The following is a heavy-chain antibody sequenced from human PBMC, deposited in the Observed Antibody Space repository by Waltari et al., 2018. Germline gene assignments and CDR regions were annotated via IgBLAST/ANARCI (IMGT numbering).Heavy chain of an antibody. J-gene: IGHJ3*02. CDR3: ARHKICNYADDAFDI. CDR2: INPNSGGT. Sequence: QVQLVQSGAEVKKPGASVKVSCKASGYTFTGYYMHWVRQAPGQGLEWMGWINPNSGGTNYAQKFQGWVTMTRDRSISTAYMELGRLRSDDTAVYYCARHKICNYADDAFDIWGQGTMVTVSS. V-gene: IGHV1-2*04. D-gene: IGHD4-4*01. CDR1: GYTFTGYY.